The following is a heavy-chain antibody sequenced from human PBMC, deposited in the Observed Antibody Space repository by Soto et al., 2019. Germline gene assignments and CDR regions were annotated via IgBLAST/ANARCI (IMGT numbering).Heavy chain of an antibody. D-gene: IGHD2-2*01. CDR1: GFTFSSYW. CDR3: ASSEIYCSSTSCYSSYFDY. V-gene: IGHV3-7*01. J-gene: IGHJ4*02. CDR2: IKQDGSEK. Sequence: PGGSLRLSCAASGFTFSSYWMSWVRQAPGKGLEWVANIKQDGSEKYYVDSVKGRFTISRDNAKNSLYLQMNSLRAEDTAVYYCASSEIYCSSTSCYSSYFDYWGQGTLVTVSS.